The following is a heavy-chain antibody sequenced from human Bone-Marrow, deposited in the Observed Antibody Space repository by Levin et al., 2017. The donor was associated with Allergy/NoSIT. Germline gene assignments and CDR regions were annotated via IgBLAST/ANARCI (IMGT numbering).Heavy chain of an antibody. CDR2: IWYDGSGK. CDR3: ATKAAVSKFDY. CDR1: GFSFSTYA. J-gene: IGHJ4*02. D-gene: IGHD6-13*01. Sequence: PGGSLRLSCAASGFSFSTYAMYWVRQAPGKGLEWVSVIWYDGSGKFYADSVKGRFTISRDNSKNTLYLQMNSLRAEDTAFYYCATKAAVSKFDYWGQGVLVTVTS. V-gene: IGHV3-33*01.